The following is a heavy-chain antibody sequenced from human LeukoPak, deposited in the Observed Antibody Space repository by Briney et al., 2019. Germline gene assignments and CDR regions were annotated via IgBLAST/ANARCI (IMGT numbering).Heavy chain of an antibody. J-gene: IGHJ6*03. CDR2: IIPIFGTA. Sequence: SVKVSCKASGGTFSSYAISWVRQAPGQGLEWMGGIIPIFGTANNAQKFQGRVTITADESTSTAYMELSSLRSEDTAVYYCASPGVAHYYYYYYMDVWGKGTTVTVSS. CDR1: GGTFSSYA. V-gene: IGHV1-69*13. CDR3: ASPGVAHYYYYYYMDV.